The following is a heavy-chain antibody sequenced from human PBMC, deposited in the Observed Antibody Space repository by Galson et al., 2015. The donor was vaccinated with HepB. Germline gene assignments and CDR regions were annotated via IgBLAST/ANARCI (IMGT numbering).Heavy chain of an antibody. D-gene: IGHD3-22*01. CDR1: GFTVSSNY. J-gene: IGHJ4*02. V-gene: IGHV3-66*02. Sequence: SLRLSCAASGFTVSSNYMSWVRQAPGKGLEWVSVIYGGGSTYYADSVKGRFSISRDNSKNTLSLQMSSPRAEDTAVYYCARGTPYNFDTSGYFPLYYLDYWGQGTLVTVSS. CDR2: IYGGGST. CDR3: ARGTPYNFDTSGYFPLYYLDY.